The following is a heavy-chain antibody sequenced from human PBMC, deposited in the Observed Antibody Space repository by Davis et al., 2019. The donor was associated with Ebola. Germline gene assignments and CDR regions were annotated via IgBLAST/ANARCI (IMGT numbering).Heavy chain of an antibody. CDR2: IIPIFGTA. Sequence: AASVKVSCKASGGTFSSYAISWVRQAPGQGLEWMGGIIPIFGTANYAQKFTGRVTITADKPTSTAYMELSSLRSEDTALYYCAREGAEPYYYYGMDVWGQGTTVTVSS. D-gene: IGHD1-26*01. V-gene: IGHV1-69*06. CDR1: GGTFSSYA. CDR3: AREGAEPYYYYGMDV. J-gene: IGHJ6*02.